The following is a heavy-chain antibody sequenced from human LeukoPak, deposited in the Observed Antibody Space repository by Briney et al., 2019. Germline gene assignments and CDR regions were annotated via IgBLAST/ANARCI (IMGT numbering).Heavy chain of an antibody. Sequence: PSETLSLTCVVSGYSINSGYFWGWIRQPPGKGLEWIGSIYYSGSTYYNPSLQSRVTISVDTSKNQFSLKLSSVTAADTAVYYCARLSPPPYYYDSSGYYNYYYYYMDVWGKGTTVTVSS. V-gene: IGHV4-38-2*01. CDR2: IYYSGST. CDR1: GYSINSGYF. J-gene: IGHJ6*03. D-gene: IGHD3-22*01. CDR3: ARLSPPPYYYDSSGYYNYYYYYMDV.